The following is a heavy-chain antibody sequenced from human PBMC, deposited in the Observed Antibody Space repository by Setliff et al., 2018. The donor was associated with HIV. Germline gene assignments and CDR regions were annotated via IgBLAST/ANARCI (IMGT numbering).Heavy chain of an antibody. CDR2: IFSSGIT. CDR3: TRDTGGGGFPMDV. D-gene: IGHD2-15*01. CDR1: GDSISSGAYY. J-gene: IGHJ6*03. V-gene: IGHV4-31*03. Sequence: PSETLSLTCSVSGDSISSGAYYWSWIRQHPVKGLEWIGYIFSSGITYYSPSLHSRVTISLDTSKNQFSLNLTSITAADTAVYYCTRDTGGGGFPMDVWGKGTTVTVS.